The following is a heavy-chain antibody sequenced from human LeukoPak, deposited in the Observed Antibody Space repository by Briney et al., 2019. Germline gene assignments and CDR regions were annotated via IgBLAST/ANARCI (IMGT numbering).Heavy chain of an antibody. CDR3: ARDAQWLVPEGYYFYMDV. J-gene: IGHJ6*03. D-gene: IGHD6-19*01. Sequence: GGSLRLSCAGSGFTFSRYSMDWFRQAPGKGLERVSSISSSSSYIFYADSVKGRFTISRDNANNSLYLQMSSLRAEDTAVYYCARDAQWLVPEGYYFYMDVWGKGTTVTVSS. CDR2: ISSSSSYI. CDR1: GFTFSRYS. V-gene: IGHV3-21*01.